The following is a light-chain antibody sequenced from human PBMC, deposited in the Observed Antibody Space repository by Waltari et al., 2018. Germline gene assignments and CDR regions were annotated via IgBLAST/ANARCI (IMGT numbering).Light chain of an antibody. CDR1: NIGTKS. Sequence: SYVLTQIPSMSVAPGQTARITCGGSNIGTKSVHWYQQRPGQAPGLVLSYDHARPSGAPDRFSASKSADTATLTITGVEGGDEAYYYCQIWVRSAPWLFGGGTKLTVL. V-gene: IGLV3-21*04. J-gene: IGLJ3*02. CDR2: YDH. CDR3: QIWVRSAPWL.